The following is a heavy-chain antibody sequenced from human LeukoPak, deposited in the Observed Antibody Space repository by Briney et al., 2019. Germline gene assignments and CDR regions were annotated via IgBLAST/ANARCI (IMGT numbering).Heavy chain of an antibody. CDR1: EFTFSSYS. V-gene: IGHV3-53*01. J-gene: IGHJ4*02. Sequence: GGSLRLSCAASEFTFSSYSMNWVRQAPGKGLEWVSVIYDGGSTNYADSVKGRFTISRDNSKNTLYLQMNSLRAEDTAVYYCASDYVWGSYRHWGQGTLVTVSS. CDR2: IYDGGST. CDR3: ASDYVWGSYRH. D-gene: IGHD3-16*02.